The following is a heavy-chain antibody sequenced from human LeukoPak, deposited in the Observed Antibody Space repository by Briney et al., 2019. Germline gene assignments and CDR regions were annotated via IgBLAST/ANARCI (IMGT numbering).Heavy chain of an antibody. D-gene: IGHD5-24*01. Sequence: GGSLRLSCVASGVTLDYFGMHWARQAPGKGLEWVAVISYDGSNKYYADSVKGRFTISRDNSKNTLYLQMNSLRAEDTAVYYCAKVSSLEMVPVNDYWGQGTLVTVSS. CDR2: ISYDGSNK. CDR1: GVTLDYFG. V-gene: IGHV3-30*18. CDR3: AKVSSLEMVPVNDY. J-gene: IGHJ4*02.